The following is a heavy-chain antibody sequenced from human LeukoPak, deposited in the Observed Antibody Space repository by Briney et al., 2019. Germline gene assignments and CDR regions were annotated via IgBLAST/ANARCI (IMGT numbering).Heavy chain of an antibody. V-gene: IGHV4-59*01. J-gene: IGHJ3*02. Sequence: SETLSLTCTVSGGSIGSYYWSWIRQPPGKGLEWIGYIYYSGSTNYNPSLKSRVTISVDTSKNQFSLKLSSVTAADTAVYYCASCGSGCVDAFDIWGQGTMVTVSS. CDR3: ASCGSGCVDAFDI. CDR2: IYYSGST. D-gene: IGHD6-19*01. CDR1: GGSIGSYY.